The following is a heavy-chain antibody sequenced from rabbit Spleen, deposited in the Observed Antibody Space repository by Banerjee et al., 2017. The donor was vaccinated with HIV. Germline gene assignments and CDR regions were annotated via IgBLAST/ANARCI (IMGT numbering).Heavy chain of an antibody. V-gene: IGHV1S40*01. CDR2: IDAGSSGFT. Sequence: QSLEESGGDLVKPGASPTLTCTASGFSFSSSSFSGDSYMCWVRQAPGKGLEWIACIDAGSSGFTYYATWAIGRFTISKTSSTTVTLQMTSVTAADTATYFCARDTASSFSSYGMDLWGPGTLVTVS. J-gene: IGHJ6*01. CDR3: ARDTASSFSSYGMDL. D-gene: IGHD3-3*01. CDR1: GFSFSSSSFSGDSY.